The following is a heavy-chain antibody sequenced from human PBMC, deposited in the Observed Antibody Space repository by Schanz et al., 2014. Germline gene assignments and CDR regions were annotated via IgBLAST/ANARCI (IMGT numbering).Heavy chain of an antibody. CDR1: GFSLNTYG. D-gene: IGHD4-17*01. J-gene: IGHJ4*02. V-gene: IGHV3-33*01. Sequence: QVQLMESGGGVVQPGTSLILSCSVSGFSLNTYGIHWFRQPAGKGLEWVAVIWNNGVTKYYADSVRGRFTISRDRFQNTLHLRMSSLRAEDTAVYCCARPRFDYGEVDYWGQGTLVTVSS. CDR3: ARPRFDYGEVDY. CDR2: IWNNGVTK.